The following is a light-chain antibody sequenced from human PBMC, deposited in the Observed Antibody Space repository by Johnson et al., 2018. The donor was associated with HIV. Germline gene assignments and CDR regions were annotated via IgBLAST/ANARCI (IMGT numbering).Light chain of an antibody. Sequence: QSVLTQPPSVSAAPGQTVTISCSGSSSNVGSSFVSWYRQVPGTAPKLLIYDNNKRPSGIPDRFSGSKSGTSATLGITGLQTGDEADDYCGTWDSSLSAGNVFGTVTNVLGL. CDR3: GTWDSSLSAGNV. CDR1: SSNVGSSF. CDR2: DNN. V-gene: IGLV1-51*01. J-gene: IGLJ1*01.